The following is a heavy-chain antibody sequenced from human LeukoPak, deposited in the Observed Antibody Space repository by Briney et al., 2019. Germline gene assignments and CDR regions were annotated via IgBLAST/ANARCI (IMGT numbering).Heavy chain of an antibody. CDR1: GFTFSSYS. CDR2: ISSSRSYI. Sequence: PGGSLRLSCAASGFTFSSYSMNWVRQAPGKGLEWVSSISSSRSYIYYADSVKGRFTISRDNSKNTLYLQMNSLRAEDTAVYYCAKGGKWDVTPFDYWGQGTLVTVSS. V-gene: IGHV3-21*04. J-gene: IGHJ4*02. D-gene: IGHD1-26*01. CDR3: AKGGKWDVTPFDY.